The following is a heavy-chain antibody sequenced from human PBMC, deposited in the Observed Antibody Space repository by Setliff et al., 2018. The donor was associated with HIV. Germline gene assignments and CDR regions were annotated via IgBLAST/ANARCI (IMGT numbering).Heavy chain of an antibody. J-gene: IGHJ5*02. V-gene: IGHV4-61*02. D-gene: IGHD2-8*01. CDR1: GASISGSYY. Sequence: PSETLSLTCTVSGASISGSYYWSWIRQPAGKGLEWIGRIYSNGRTTHNPSLKSRVTISRDTSENQFSLRLNSVTAADTAVYYCARRGRDGVLIVFATGFDPWGQGTLVTVSS. CDR2: IYSNGRT. CDR3: ARRGRDGVLIVFATGFDP.